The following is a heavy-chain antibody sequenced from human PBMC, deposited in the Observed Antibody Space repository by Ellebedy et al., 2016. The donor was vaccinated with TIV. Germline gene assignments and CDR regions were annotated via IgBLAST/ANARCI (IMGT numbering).Heavy chain of an antibody. D-gene: IGHD1-26*01. V-gene: IGHV3-21*01. Sequence: GESLKISCAASGFTFSSYSMNWVRQAPGKGLEWVSSISSSSSYIYYADSVKGRFTISRDNAKNALYLQMNILRAEDTAVYYCARDFGELPYYYYYGMDVWGQGTTVTVSS. CDR1: GFTFSSYS. CDR2: ISSSSSYI. J-gene: IGHJ6*02. CDR3: ARDFGELPYYYYYGMDV.